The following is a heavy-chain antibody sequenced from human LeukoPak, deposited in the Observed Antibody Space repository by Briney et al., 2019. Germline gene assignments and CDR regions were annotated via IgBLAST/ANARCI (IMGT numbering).Heavy chain of an antibody. CDR2: INPNSGGT. D-gene: IGHD3-10*01. J-gene: IGHJ3*02. V-gene: IGHV1-2*02. CDR3: ARDLRVRATDAFDI. CDR1: GYTFTGYY. Sequence: ASVKVSCKASGYTFTGYYMHWVRQAPGQGLEWMGWINPNSGGTNYAQKFQGRVTMTRDTSISTAYMELSRLRSDDTAVYYCARDLRVRATDAFDIWGQGTMVTASS.